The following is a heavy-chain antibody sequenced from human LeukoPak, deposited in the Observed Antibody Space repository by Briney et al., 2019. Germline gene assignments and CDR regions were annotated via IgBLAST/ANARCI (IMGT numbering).Heavy chain of an antibody. CDR2: IIPIFGTA. CDR3: ARNLVVPAATYYYYYYGMDV. CDR1: GGTFSSYA. Sequence: SGKVSCKASGGTFSSYAISWVRQAPGQGLEWMGGIIPIFGTANYAQKFQGRVTITADESTSTAYMELSSLRSEDTAVYYCARNLVVPAATYYYYYYGMDVWGKGTTVTVSS. J-gene: IGHJ6*04. D-gene: IGHD2-2*01. V-gene: IGHV1-69*01.